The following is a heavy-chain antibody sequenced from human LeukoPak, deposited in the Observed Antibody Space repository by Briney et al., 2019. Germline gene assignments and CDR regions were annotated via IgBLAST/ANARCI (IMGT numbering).Heavy chain of an antibody. V-gene: IGHV3-23*01. J-gene: IGHJ4*02. Sequence: PGGSLRLSCAASGFTFSSYAMSWVRQAPGKGLEWVSGISGSGGSTNYADSVKGRFTISRDNSKNTLYLQMNSLTAEDTAVYYCAKALSYDSFFDYWGQGTLVTVSS. CDR2: ISGSGGST. D-gene: IGHD3-22*01. CDR1: GFTFSSYA. CDR3: AKALSYDSFFDY.